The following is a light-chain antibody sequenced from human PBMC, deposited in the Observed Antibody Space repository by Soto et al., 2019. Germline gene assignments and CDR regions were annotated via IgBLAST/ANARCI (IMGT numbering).Light chain of an antibody. CDR2: GAS. J-gene: IGKJ1*01. V-gene: IGKV3-15*01. Sequence: EIVMSQSPVTLSVSPGERATLSCRASQNVLSNLAWYQQKPGQAPRLLIYGASTRATGIPARFSGSGSGTEFTLTINSLQSEDFAVYYCQQYNNWPRTFGQGTKVDIK. CDR3: QQYNNWPRT. CDR1: QNVLSN.